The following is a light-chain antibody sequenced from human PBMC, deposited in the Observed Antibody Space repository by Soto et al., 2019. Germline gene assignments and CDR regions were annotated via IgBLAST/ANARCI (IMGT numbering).Light chain of an antibody. J-gene: IGLJ3*02. V-gene: IGLV2-14*01. CDR2: EVN. CDR1: SSDVVRYNY. Sequence: QSALTQPASVSGSPGQSITISCTGTSSDVVRYNYVSWIQQQPGKAPKLMIYEVNNRPSGVSDRFSGSKSGNTASLTISGLQAEDEDYYYCTSYTTSSTWVFGGGTKLTVL. CDR3: TSYTTSSTWV.